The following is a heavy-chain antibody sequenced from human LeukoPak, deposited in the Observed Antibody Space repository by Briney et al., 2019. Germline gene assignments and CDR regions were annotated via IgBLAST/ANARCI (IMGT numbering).Heavy chain of an antibody. V-gene: IGHV3-30*18. J-gene: IGHJ6*02. D-gene: IGHD3-10*01. CDR3: VKSSGTNDYGMDA. CDR1: GFTFNRCG. CDR2: ITNDGSRQ. Sequence: GRSLRLSCAASGFTFNRCGMHWVRQAPGKRLEWVAVITNDGSRQYYTDSVKGRFTISRDNSENTLSLQMNSLRDEDTAVYYCVKSSGTNDYGMDAWGQGTTVTVPS.